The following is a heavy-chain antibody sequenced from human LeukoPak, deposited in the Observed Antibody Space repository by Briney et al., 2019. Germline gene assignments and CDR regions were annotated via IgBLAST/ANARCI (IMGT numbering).Heavy chain of an antibody. V-gene: IGHV4-39*01. CDR1: GGSIISSDYH. CDR3: ARHCCSGPAKRVFDI. CDR2: ISYSENT. D-gene: IGHD2-15*01. Sequence: SETLSLTCTVSGGSIISSDYHWGWVRQPPGKGLEWIETISYSENTYYNPSLRSRVTISVDTSNNQFSLRLGSVTVADTAVYNCARHCCSGPAKRVFDIWGQGTMVTVSS. J-gene: IGHJ3*02.